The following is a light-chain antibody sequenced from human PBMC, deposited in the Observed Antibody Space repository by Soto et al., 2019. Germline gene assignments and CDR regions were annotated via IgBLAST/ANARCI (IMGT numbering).Light chain of an antibody. CDR3: QEYGRSPPGT. J-gene: IGKJ1*01. Sequence: EIVLTQSPGTLSLSPGESATLSCRASQSVSSSYLAWYQQKPGQAPRLLIYGASSRATGIPDRFSGSGSGTDFTLTISRLEPEDSPVHYCQEYGRSPPGTFGQGTKVEIK. V-gene: IGKV3-20*01. CDR2: GAS. CDR1: QSVSSSY.